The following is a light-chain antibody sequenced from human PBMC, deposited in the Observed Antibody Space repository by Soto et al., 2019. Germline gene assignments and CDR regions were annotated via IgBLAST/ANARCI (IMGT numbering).Light chain of an antibody. Sequence: EIGMTQSPATLSVSPGERATLSCRASQSVSSNLAWYQQKPGQAPRLLIYGASTRATGIPARFSGSGPGTEFTLTISSLQSEDFAVYYCQQYNNWPPVTFGQGTRLEIK. J-gene: IGKJ5*01. CDR3: QQYNNWPPVT. CDR2: GAS. V-gene: IGKV3-15*01. CDR1: QSVSSN.